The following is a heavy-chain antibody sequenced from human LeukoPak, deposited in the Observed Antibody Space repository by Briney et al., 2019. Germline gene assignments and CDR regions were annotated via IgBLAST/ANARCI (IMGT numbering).Heavy chain of an antibody. J-gene: IGHJ4*02. CDR3: ARVAAAGPFDY. CDR1: GFTVSSNY. V-gene: IGHV3-66*01. D-gene: IGHD6-13*01. Sequence: GESLRLSCAASGFTVSSNYMIWVRQAPGKGLEWVSVIYSGGSTYYADSVEGRFTISRDNSKNTLYLQMNSLRADDTAVYYCARVAAAGPFDYWGQGTLVTVSS. CDR2: IYSGGST.